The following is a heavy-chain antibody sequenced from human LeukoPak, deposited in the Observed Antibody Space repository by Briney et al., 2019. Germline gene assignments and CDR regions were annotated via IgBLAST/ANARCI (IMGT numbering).Heavy chain of an antibody. CDR1: GFTFSSYW. CDR3: ARASGSGNWNWFDP. Sequence: GGSLRLSCAASGFTFSSYWMHWVRQAPGKGLVWVSRINTDGSSTSYADSVKGRFTISRDNAKNTLYLQMNSLRAEDTAVYYSARASGSGNWNWFDPWGQGTLVTVSS. J-gene: IGHJ5*02. CDR2: INTDGSST. D-gene: IGHD3-22*01. V-gene: IGHV3-74*01.